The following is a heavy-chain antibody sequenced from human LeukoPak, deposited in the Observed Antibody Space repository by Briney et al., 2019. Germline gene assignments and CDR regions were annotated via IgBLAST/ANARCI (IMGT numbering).Heavy chain of an antibody. V-gene: IGHV3-74*01. CDR1: GCSFTSYW. CDR2: INTDGSST. D-gene: IGHD6-19*01. J-gene: IGHJ4*02. CDR3: GGGSGWYVDY. Sequence: AGSLRLSCAASGCSFTSYWMHWVRQAPGKGLVWISHINTDGSSTTYADSVKGRYSISRDNAKNTLYLQMDSLRAEDTAVYYCGGGSGWYVDYWGQGTLVTVSS.